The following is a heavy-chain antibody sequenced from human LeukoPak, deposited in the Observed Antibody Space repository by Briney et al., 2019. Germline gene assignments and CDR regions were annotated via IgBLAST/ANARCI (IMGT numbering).Heavy chain of an antibody. CDR1: GGSISSYC. D-gene: IGHD5-24*01. CDR3: ARDGYNYAFQH. V-gene: IGHV4-59*12. J-gene: IGHJ1*01. Sequence: SETLSLTCTVSGGSISSYCWSWIRQPPGKGLEWIGYIYYSGSTNYNPSLKSRVTISVDTSKNQFSLKLSSVTAADTAVYYCARDGYNYAFQHWGQGTLVTVSS. CDR2: IYYSGST.